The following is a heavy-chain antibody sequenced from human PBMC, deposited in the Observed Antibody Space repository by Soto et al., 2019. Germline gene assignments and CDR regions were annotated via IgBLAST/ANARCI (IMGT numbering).Heavy chain of an antibody. CDR2: IIPYYNTL. Sequence: QAQVVQSGAEVRKPGSSVKLSCKASEGTFHSYAIAWVRQAPGQGLEWMGGIIPYYNTLNYAQKFQDRVTITADDSTNTVYMELSSLRSDDTALYFCASGASRWYPYFFDSWAQGTLVTVSS. J-gene: IGHJ4*02. CDR3: ASGASRWYPYFFDS. D-gene: IGHD6-13*01. CDR1: EGTFHSYA. V-gene: IGHV1-69*01.